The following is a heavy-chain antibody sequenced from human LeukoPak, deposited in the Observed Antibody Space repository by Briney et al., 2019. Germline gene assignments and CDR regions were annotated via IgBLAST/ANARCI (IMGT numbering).Heavy chain of an antibody. V-gene: IGHV1-8*01. D-gene: IGHD3-3*01. J-gene: IGHJ5*02. CDR2: MNPNSGNT. CDR1: GYTFTSYD. Sequence: ASVKVSCKASGYTFTSYDINWVRQAPGQGLEWMGWMNPNSGNTGYAQKFQGRVTMTRNTSISTAYMELSSLRSEDTAVYYCARGIHYDFWSGYQTFDPWGQGTLVTVSS. CDR3: ARGIHYDFWSGYQTFDP.